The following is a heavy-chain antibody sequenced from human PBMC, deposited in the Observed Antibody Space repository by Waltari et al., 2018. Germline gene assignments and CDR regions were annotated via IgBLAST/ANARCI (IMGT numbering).Heavy chain of an antibody. Sequence: QVQLQESGPGLGKPSETLSLTCSVPGGPNSRYYWSWIRRAPGKGLEWIGNIYYSGSTNYNPSLKGRVTISIDTSKNQFSLKLSSVTAADTAVYYCARRGGTGDFFEHWGQGTLVTVSS. CDR2: IYYSGST. V-gene: IGHV4-59*13. D-gene: IGHD7-27*01. CDR3: ARRGGTGDFFEH. J-gene: IGHJ4*02. CDR1: GGPNSRYY.